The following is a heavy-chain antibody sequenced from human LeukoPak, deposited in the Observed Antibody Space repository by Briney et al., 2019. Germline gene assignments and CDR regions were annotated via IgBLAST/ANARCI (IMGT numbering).Heavy chain of an antibody. V-gene: IGHV4-34*01. Sequence: SETLCLTCAVYGGSFSGYYWSWIRQPPGKGLEWIGEINHSGSTNYNPSLKSRVTISVDTSKNQFSLKLSSVTAADTAVYYCAKSVPVLDYWGQGTLVTVSS. J-gene: IGHJ4*02. CDR2: INHSGST. D-gene: IGHD2-8*02. CDR1: GGSFSGYY. CDR3: AKSVPVLDY.